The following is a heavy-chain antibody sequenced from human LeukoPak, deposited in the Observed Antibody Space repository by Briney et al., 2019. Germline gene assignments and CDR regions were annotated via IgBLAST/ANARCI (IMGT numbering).Heavy chain of an antibody. Sequence: PGGSLRLSCAASGFTFSNYWMTWVRQAPGKGLEWVANIKQDGTEKYYVDSVKGRFTISRDNSKNTLYLQMNSLRAEDTAVYYCAKVLGADFDYWGQGTLVTVSS. J-gene: IGHJ4*02. CDR1: GFTFSNYW. V-gene: IGHV3-7*03. CDR2: IKQDGTEK. CDR3: AKVLGADFDY. D-gene: IGHD1-26*01.